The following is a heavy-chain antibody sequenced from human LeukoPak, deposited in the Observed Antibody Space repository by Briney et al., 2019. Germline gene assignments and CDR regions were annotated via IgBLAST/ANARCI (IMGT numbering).Heavy chain of an antibody. CDR1: GFTFSSYA. CDR3: ARDAGHYSDY. Sequence: GGSLRLSCAASGFTFSSYAMHWVRQAPGKGLEWVAVISYDGSNKYYADSVKGRFTISRDNSKNTLYLQMNSLRAEDTAVYYCARDAGHYSDYWGQGTLVTISS. J-gene: IGHJ4*02. D-gene: IGHD3-10*01. CDR2: ISYDGSNK. V-gene: IGHV3-30-3*01.